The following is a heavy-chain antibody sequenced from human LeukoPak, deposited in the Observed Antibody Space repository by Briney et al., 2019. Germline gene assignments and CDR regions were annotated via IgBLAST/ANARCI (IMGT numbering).Heavy chain of an antibody. Sequence: PGGSLRLSCAASGFTVSSNYMSWVRQAPGKGLEWVSVIYSGGSTYYADSVKGRFTISRDNSKNTLYLQMNSLRAEDTAVYYCARDPQAAASGDYWGQGTLVTVSS. J-gene: IGHJ4*02. CDR1: GFTVSSNY. V-gene: IGHV3-53*01. CDR2: IYSGGST. D-gene: IGHD6-13*01. CDR3: ARDPQAAASGDY.